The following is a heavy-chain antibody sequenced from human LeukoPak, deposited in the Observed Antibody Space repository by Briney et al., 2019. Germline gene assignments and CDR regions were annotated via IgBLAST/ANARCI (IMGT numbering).Heavy chain of an antibody. V-gene: IGHV3-74*01. CDR1: GFTFSSYA. Sequence: PGGSLRLSCAASGFTFSSYAMSWVRQAPGKGLVWVSHTSSDESSTTYADSVKGRFTISRDNRKNTLYLQMNSLRVEDTAMYYCTRNPDGRNWFDPWGQGTLVTVSS. D-gene: IGHD1-14*01. J-gene: IGHJ5*02. CDR3: TRNPDGRNWFDP. CDR2: TSSDESST.